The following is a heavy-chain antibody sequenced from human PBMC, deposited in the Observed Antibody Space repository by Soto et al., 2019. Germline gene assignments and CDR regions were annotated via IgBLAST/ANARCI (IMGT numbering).Heavy chain of an antibody. D-gene: IGHD1-26*01. V-gene: IGHV1-46*01. Sequence: QVQLVQSGAEVKKPGASVNVSCKASGYTFTSYYMHWVRQAPGQGLEWMGIINPRGGSTTYVQKFQGRGTVTRDTSTSTVYMELSNLRSDDTAIYYCARVALSGGGWLDPWGQRTLVTVSS. CDR1: GYTFTSYY. CDR2: INPRGGST. J-gene: IGHJ5*02. CDR3: ARVALSGGGWLDP.